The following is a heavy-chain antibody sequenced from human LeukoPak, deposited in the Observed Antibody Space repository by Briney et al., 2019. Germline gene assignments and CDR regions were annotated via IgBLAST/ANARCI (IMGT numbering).Heavy chain of an antibody. J-gene: IGHJ5*02. CDR3: ARETLTTVTQGWFDP. CDR1: GFTFSSYA. V-gene: IGHV3-30-3*01. CDR2: ISYDGSNK. D-gene: IGHD4-11*01. Sequence: GGSLRLSCAASGFTFSSYAMHWVRQAPGKGLEWVAVISYDGSNKYYADSVKGRFTISRDNSKNTLYLQMNSLRAEDTAVYYCARETLTTVTQGWFDPWGQGTLVTVSS.